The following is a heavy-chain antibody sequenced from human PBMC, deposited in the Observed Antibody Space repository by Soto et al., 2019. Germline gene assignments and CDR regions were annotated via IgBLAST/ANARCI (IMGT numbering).Heavy chain of an antibody. D-gene: IGHD2-8*02. CDR3: AKATATGGGAFEI. V-gene: IGHV3-23*01. Sequence: LRLSCAVSGFICSSYDMSWVRQAPGKGLEWVSTILVGGSTHYEDSVKGRFTISRDTSKNTVYLQMNSLTAGDTAVYYCAKATATGGGAFEIYGQGTMVTVSS. CDR1: GFICSSYD. J-gene: IGHJ3*02. CDR2: ILVGGST.